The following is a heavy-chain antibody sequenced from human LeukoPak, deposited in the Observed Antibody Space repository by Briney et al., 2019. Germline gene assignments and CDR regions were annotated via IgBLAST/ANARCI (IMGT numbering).Heavy chain of an antibody. V-gene: IGHV1-2*02. CDR2: IKPNSGGT. Sequence: AAVKVSCKASGYSFTGYYIHWVRPAPGQGLEWMGWIKPNSGGTTYAQQFQGRVTMSRDTSISTVYMEQTRLGSDDTAVYYCARDSGRSSWEFDYWGQGTLVTVSS. CDR3: ARDSGRSSWEFDY. CDR1: GYSFTGYY. J-gene: IGHJ4*02. D-gene: IGHD6-13*01.